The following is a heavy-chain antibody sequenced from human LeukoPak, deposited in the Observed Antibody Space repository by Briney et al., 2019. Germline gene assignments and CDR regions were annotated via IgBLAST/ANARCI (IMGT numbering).Heavy chain of an antibody. CDR2: FYNNGST. CDR1: GGSISSYY. V-gene: IGHV4-59*08. D-gene: IGHD3-10*01. CDR3: ARHYGP. J-gene: IGHJ5*02. Sequence: SETLSLTCTVSGGSISSYYWSWIRQPPGKGLEWIGYFYNNGSTHYNPSLNSRVTISVDTSKNQFSLKLNSVTAADTAVYYCARHYGPWGQGTLVTVSS.